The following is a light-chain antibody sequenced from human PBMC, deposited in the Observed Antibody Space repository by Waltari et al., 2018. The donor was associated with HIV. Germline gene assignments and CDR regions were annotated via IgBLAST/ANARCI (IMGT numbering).Light chain of an antibody. CDR2: AAS. Sequence: DIQMTQSPSSLSASVGDRVTITCRESQDINNYLAWYQQRPGRVPKLLIYAASTLQSGVPSRFSGSASGTDFTLTISSLQPEDAATYFCQKYNRAPDTFGGGTKVEI. CDR1: QDINNY. CDR3: QKYNRAPDT. V-gene: IGKV1-27*01. J-gene: IGKJ4*01.